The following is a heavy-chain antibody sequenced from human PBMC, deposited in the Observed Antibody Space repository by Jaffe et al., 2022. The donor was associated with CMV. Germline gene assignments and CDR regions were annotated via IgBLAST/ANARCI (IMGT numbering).Heavy chain of an antibody. J-gene: IGHJ4*02. CDR2: LFYTRAT. CDR3: ASIKSEKWYYTASGQLDN. V-gene: IGHV4-39*01. D-gene: IGHD3-10*01. CDR1: GDSISSFTYY. Sequence: QLQLQESGPGLVKPSETLSVNCTVSGDSISSFTYYWGWVRQPPGKGLEWIGSLFYTRATYYNPSLKSRVTMFVDSSKNQFSLRLTSVTAADTAVYYCASIKSEKWYYTASGQLDNWGQGTLVIVSS.